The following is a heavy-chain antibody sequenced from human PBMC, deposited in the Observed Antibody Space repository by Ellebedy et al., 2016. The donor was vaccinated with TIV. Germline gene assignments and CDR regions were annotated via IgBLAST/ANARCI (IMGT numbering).Heavy chain of an antibody. CDR3: AKGIFGDYGPADGFEI. CDR1: AGSFSGYY. J-gene: IGHJ3*02. CDR2: FYYRGCT. D-gene: IGHD4-17*01. V-gene: IGHV4-59*01. Sequence: MPSETLSLTCAVYAGSFSGYYWRWIRPPPGQGLEWIGYFYYRGCTHYNTSLKSRVTISVDTSKNRFSLKLTSVTAADTAVYYCAKGIFGDYGPADGFEIWGQGTMVTVPS.